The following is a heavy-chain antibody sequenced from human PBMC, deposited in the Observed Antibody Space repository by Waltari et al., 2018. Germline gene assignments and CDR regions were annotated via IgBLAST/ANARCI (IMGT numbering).Heavy chain of an antibody. Sequence: QVQLQESGPGLVKPSENLSLTCTVSGGSISPYYWSWIRQPAGKGLEWMWRIDRSGCTHYNASRKSPVTMSGDTSKNQCSLKLNSVTAADAAVYSCAGELGAAAGGYFDSWGQGTLVTVSS. V-gene: IGHV4-4*07. CDR3: AGELGAAAGGYFDS. CDR2: IDRSGCT. CDR1: GGSISPYY. D-gene: IGHD6-13*01. J-gene: IGHJ4*02.